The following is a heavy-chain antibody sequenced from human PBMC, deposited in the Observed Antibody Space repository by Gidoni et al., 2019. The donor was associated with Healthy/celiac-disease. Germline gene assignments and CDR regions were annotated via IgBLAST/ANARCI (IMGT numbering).Heavy chain of an antibody. Sequence: QVQLVQSGAEVKKPGSSVKVSCKASGGTFRSYAISWVRQAPGQGLEWMGGIIPIFGTANYAQKFQGRVTITADESTSTAYMELSSLRSEDTAVYYCARGYCSSTSCYLDYYYGMDVWGQGTTVTVSS. J-gene: IGHJ6*02. CDR1: GGTFRSYA. CDR3: ARGYCSSTSCYLDYYYGMDV. D-gene: IGHD2-2*01. CDR2: IIPIFGTA. V-gene: IGHV1-69*01.